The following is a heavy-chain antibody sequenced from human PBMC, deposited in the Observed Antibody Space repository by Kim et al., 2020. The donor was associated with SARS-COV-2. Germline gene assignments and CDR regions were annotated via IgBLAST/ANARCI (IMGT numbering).Heavy chain of an antibody. CDR1: GYTFTSYG. CDR3: ARDYYDSSGYYYASADFDY. D-gene: IGHD3-22*01. CDR2: ISAYNGNT. V-gene: IGHV1-18*01. J-gene: IGHJ4*02. Sequence: ASVKVSCKASGYTFTSYGISWVRQAPGQGLEWMGWISAYNGNTNYAQKLQGRVTMTTDTSTSTAYMELRSLRSDDTAVYYCARDYYDSSGYYYASADFDYWGQGTLVTVSS.